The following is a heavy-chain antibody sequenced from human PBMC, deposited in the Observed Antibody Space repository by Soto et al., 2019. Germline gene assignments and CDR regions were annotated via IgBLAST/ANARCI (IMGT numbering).Heavy chain of an antibody. CDR1: GFTVTNVW. J-gene: IGHJ4*02. V-gene: IGHV3-15*01. Sequence: EVQLVESGGGLVKPGGSLRLSCVASGFTVTNVWMSWVRQAPGKGLEWIGRIRSKTAGGTTDYAAPVKGRFTISRDDPKNTVYLQMNSLKVEDNAVYFCTTQRWGGGQGTLVTVSS. CDR3: TTQRWG. CDR2: IRSKTAGGTT. D-gene: IGHD3-16*01.